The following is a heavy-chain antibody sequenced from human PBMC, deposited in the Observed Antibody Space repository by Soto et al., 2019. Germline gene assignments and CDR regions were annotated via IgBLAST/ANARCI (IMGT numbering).Heavy chain of an antibody. J-gene: IGHJ4*02. CDR3: ARDYGARAARTILWSGYFDY. V-gene: IGHV1-3*01. CDR2: INAGNGNT. Sequence: ASVKVSCKASGYTFTSYAMHWVRQAPGQRLEWMGWINAGNGNTKYSQKFQGRVTITRETSAGTAYMELSSLRSEDTAVYYCARDYGARAARTILWSGYFDYWGQGTLVTVSS. D-gene: IGHD6-6*01. CDR1: GYTFTSYA.